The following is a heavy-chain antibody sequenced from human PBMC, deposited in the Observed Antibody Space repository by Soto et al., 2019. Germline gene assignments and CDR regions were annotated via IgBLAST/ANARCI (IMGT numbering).Heavy chain of an antibody. Sequence: SETLSLTCTVSGGSISSYYWSWIRQPPGKGLEWIGYIYYSGSTNYNPSLKSRVTISVDTSKNQFSLKLSSVTAADTAVYYCARGGAGTKFYHYYMDVWGKGTTVTVSS. CDR1: GGSISSYY. CDR2: IYYSGST. D-gene: IGHD1-7*01. J-gene: IGHJ6*03. CDR3: ARGGAGTKFYHYYMDV. V-gene: IGHV4-59*08.